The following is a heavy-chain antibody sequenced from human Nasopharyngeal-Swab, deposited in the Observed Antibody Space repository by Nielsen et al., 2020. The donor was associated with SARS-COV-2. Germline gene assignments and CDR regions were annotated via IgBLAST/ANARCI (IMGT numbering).Heavy chain of an antibody. V-gene: IGHV1-2*06. J-gene: IGHJ6*02. CDR3: AREGQQLVLDYYGMDV. CDR1: GYTFTGYY. D-gene: IGHD6-13*01. Sequence: ASVQVSCKASGYTFTGYYMHWVRQAPGQGLEWMGRINPNSGGTNYAQKFQGRVTMTRDTSISPAYMELSRLRSDDTAVYYCAREGQQLVLDYYGMDVWGQGTTVTVSS. CDR2: INPNSGGT.